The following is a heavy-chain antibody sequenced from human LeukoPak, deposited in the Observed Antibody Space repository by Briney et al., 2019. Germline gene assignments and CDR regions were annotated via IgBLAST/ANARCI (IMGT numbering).Heavy chain of an antibody. CDR3: AGRYSSGWYEDVY. J-gene: IGHJ4*02. CDR2: IYTSGST. CDR1: GGSISSGSYY. V-gene: IGHV4-61*02. Sequence: ASETLSLTCTVSGGSISSGSYYWSWIRQPAGKGLEWIGRIYTSGSTNYNPSLKSRVTISVDTSKNQFSLKLSSVTAADTAVYYCAGRYSSGWYEDVYWGQGTLVTVSS. D-gene: IGHD6-19*01.